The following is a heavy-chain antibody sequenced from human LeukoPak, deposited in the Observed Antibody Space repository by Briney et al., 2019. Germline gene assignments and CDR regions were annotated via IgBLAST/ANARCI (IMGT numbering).Heavy chain of an antibody. CDR1: GYTFTGYY. Sequence: SVKVSCKASGYTFTGYYMHWVRQAPGQGLEWMGWINPNSGGTNYAQKFQGRITMTRDTSISTAYMELSRLRSDDTAVYYCARDPTSLRYCSAGSCRPRRMDVWGQGTTVTVSS. J-gene: IGHJ6*02. D-gene: IGHD2-15*01. V-gene: IGHV1-2*02. CDR3: ARDPTSLRYCSAGSCRPRRMDV. CDR2: INPNSGGT.